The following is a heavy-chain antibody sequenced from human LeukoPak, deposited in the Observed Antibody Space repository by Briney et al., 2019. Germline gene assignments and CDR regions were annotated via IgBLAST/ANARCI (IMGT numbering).Heavy chain of an antibody. CDR3: ARVHDFGGGLFDY. CDR2: INPLGGST. D-gene: IGHD3-3*01. V-gene: IGHV1-46*01. CDR1: GSTFTIYY. J-gene: IGHJ4*02. Sequence: ASVKVSCTASGSTFTIYYVHWVRQAPGQGLEWMGIINPLGGSTTYAHKFQDRVTMTRDTSTSTVYMELSSLRSEDTAVYYCARVHDFGGGLFDYWGQGTLVTVSS.